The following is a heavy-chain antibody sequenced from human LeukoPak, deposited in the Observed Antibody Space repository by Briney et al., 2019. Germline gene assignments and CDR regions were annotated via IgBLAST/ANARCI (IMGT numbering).Heavy chain of an antibody. D-gene: IGHD4-11*01. CDR3: ARDGVYSNYGFLYYYYYGMDV. Sequence: GRSLRLSCAAPGFTFSSYAMHWVRQAPGKGLEWVAVISYDGSNKYYADSVKGRFTISRDNSKNTLYLQMNSLRAEDTAVYYCARDGVYSNYGFLYYYYYGMDVWGQGTTVTVSS. CDR2: ISYDGSNK. CDR1: GFTFSSYA. V-gene: IGHV3-30*04. J-gene: IGHJ6*02.